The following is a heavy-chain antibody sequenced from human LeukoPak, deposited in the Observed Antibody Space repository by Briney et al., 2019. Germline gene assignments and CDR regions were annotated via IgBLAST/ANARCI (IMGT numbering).Heavy chain of an antibody. J-gene: IGHJ4*02. CDR1: GLIFHNYA. D-gene: IGHD6-19*01. Sequence: GGSLRLSCAASGLIFHNYALVWIRRAPGKGPEWVANIKQDGSEKYYVDSVKGRFTNSRDNVENSMFLQMNSLRAEDTAVYYCVRDGRSGWHFDYWGQGALVTVSS. CDR2: IKQDGSEK. CDR3: VRDGRSGWHFDY. V-gene: IGHV3-7*01.